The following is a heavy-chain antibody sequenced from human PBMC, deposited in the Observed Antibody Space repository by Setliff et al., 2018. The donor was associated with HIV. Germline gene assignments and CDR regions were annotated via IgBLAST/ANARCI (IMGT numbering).Heavy chain of an antibody. V-gene: IGHV1-18*01. CDR1: GYNFTNYG. J-gene: IGHJ3*01. CDR3: AKQGYSDSLYAFDV. CDR2: IGTYSGNT. D-gene: IGHD1-26*01. Sequence: ASVKVSCKASGYNFTNYGIGWVRQAPGQGLEYLGWIGTYSGNTDYAQSVQGRVTMTRDTSITTLYMELSSLTSEDTAVYYCAKQGYSDSLYAFDVWGQGTMVTVSS.